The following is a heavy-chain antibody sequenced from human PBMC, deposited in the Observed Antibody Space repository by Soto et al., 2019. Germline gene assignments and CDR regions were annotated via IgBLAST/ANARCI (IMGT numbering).Heavy chain of an antibody. J-gene: IGHJ4*02. Sequence: GESLKISCSGSGYGFTSYWIGWVRQMPGKGLEWMGIIYPAYSNTISSPSFQGQVTISPDKSISTAYLQWSSLKASDTAIYYCARGGRVAAAAYWGQGTLVTVSS. CDR1: GYGFTSYW. D-gene: IGHD6-13*01. CDR3: ARGGRVAAAAY. V-gene: IGHV5-51*01. CDR2: IYPAYSNT.